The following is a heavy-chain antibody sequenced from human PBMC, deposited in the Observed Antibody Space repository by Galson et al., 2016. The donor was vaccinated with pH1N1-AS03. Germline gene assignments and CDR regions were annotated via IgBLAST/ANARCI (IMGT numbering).Heavy chain of an antibody. D-gene: IGHD3-3*01. V-gene: IGHV4-38-2*01. Sequence: SETLSLTCAVSGYSISSGYYWGWIRQPPGKGLEWIGSIYHSGSTYYNPSLMSRVTISVDTSKNRFSLKVTSVTAADTAVYYCARVGKYFDFWSGYSDFAYWGQGTLVTVSS. CDR2: IYHSGST. J-gene: IGHJ4*02. CDR3: ARVGKYFDFWSGYSDFAY. CDR1: GYSISSGYY.